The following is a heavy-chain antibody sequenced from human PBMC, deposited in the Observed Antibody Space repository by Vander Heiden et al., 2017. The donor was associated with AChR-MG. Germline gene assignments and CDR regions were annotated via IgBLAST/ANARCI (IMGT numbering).Heavy chain of an antibody. D-gene: IGHD1-26*01. CDR2: IYRGGTA. CDR3: ARGVGWEAIPES. V-gene: IGHV4-61*02. CDR1: GGSINDGKYF. Sequence: SLTCIVSGGSINDGKYFWGWIRQPAGKALEWIGRIYRGGTANYKPSLKSRVTISLDASKKQFSLKLTSVTAADTAMYFCARGVGWEAIPESWGQGTLVTVSS. J-gene: IGHJ5*02.